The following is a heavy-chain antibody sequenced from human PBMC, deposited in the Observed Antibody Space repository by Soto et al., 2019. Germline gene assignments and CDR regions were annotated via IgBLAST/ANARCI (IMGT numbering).Heavy chain of an antibody. CDR3: AGIGEEIYYGMDV. Sequence: QVQLQESGPGLVKPSETLSLTCTVSGGSMRSYYWNWIRQPAGEGLEWSGRIYARGSTKYNPSLESRVTMFVDVSQNQFSLRLTSVTAADTAVYYCAGIGEEIYYGMDVWGQGTTVTVSS. CDR1: GGSMRSYY. V-gene: IGHV4-4*07. D-gene: IGHD3-3*01. CDR2: IYARGST. J-gene: IGHJ6*02.